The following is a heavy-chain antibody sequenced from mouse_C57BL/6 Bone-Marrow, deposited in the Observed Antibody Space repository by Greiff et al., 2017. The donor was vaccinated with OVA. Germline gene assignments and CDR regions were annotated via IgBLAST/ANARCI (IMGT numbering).Heavy chain of an antibody. D-gene: IGHD2-1*01. J-gene: IGHJ4*01. CDR2: IWGDGST. CDR1: GFSLTSYG. V-gene: IGHV2-3*01. Sequence: QVQLQQSGPGLVAPSQSLSITCTVSGFSLTSYGVSWVRQPPGKGLEWLGVIWGDGSTKYHSALISRLSISKDNSKSQVFLKLNSLQTDDTATYYWAKKSLYYRNPYYYAMDYWGQGTSVTVSS. CDR3: AKKSLYYRNPYYYAMDY.